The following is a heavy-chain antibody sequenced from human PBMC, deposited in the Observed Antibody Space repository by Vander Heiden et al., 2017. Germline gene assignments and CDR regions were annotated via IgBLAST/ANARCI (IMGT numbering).Heavy chain of an antibody. CDR1: GYTFTGYY. D-gene: IGHD4-4*01. CDR2: INPNSGGT. Sequence: QVQLVQSGAEVKKPGASVKVSCKASGYTFTGYYMHWVRQAPGQGLEWMGWINPNSGGTNYAQKLQGRVTMTRDTSISTAYMELSRLRSEDTAVYYCARDLVSNYARSPGGMDVWGQGTTVTVSS. J-gene: IGHJ6*02. CDR3: ARDLVSNYARSPGGMDV. V-gene: IGHV1-2*02.